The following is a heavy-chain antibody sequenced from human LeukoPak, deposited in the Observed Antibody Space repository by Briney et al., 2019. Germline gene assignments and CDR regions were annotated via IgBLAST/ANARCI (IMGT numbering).Heavy chain of an antibody. D-gene: IGHD3-16*01. CDR2: ISPNSGDT. V-gene: IGHV1-2*02. Sequence: ASVTVSCKASGYTFTGYYIHWVRQAPGQGLEWMGWISPNSGDTNYAQKFQGTVTMTRDTSISTAYMELSSLRSDNTAVYYCARGRLGDYCLSNTCSPSWGNYFDHWGQGALVTVSS. CDR3: ARGRLGDYCLSNTCSPSWGNYFDH. CDR1: GYTFTGYY. J-gene: IGHJ4*02.